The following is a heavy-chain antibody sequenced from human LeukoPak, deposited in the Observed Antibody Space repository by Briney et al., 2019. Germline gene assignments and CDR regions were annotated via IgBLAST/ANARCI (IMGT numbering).Heavy chain of an antibody. CDR2: IYTSGST. D-gene: IGHD6-19*01. J-gene: IGHJ4*02. V-gene: IGHV4-4*07. Sequence: SETLSLTCTVSGGSISSYYWSWIRQPAGKGLEWIGRIYTSGSTNYNPSLKSRVTMSVDTSKNQFSLKLSSVTAAVTAVYYCARGILDSSDWKYYFDYWGQGTLVTVSS. CDR1: GGSISSYY. CDR3: ARGILDSSDWKYYFDY.